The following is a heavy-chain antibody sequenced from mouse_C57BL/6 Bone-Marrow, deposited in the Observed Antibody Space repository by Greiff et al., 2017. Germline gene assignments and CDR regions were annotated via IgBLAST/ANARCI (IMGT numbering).Heavy chain of an antibody. D-gene: IGHD2-5*01. CDR3: ARRYSNYSYYAMDY. V-gene: IGHV1-50*01. Sequence: VQLQQPGAELVKPGASVKLSCKASGYTFTSYWMQWVKQRPGQGLEWIGEIDPSDSYTNYNQKFKGKATLTVDTSSSTAYMQLSSLTSEDSAVYYCARRYSNYSYYAMDYWGQGTSVTVSS. J-gene: IGHJ4*01. CDR2: IDPSDSYT. CDR1: GYTFTSYW.